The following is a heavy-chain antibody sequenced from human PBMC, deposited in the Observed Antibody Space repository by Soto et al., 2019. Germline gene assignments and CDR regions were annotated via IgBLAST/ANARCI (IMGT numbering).Heavy chain of an antibody. CDR3: ARHLMDPRGRQSYFDT. Sequence: GESLKISCKCSGYHFGSYWIGWVRQTPAEGLEWMGIIYPTNSDTRYSPSFQGQVTVSADRSISTAYLQWRSLEASDTAIYYCARHLMDPRGRQSYFDTWGQGTPVTVSS. CDR2: IYPTNSDT. D-gene: IGHD2-8*01. J-gene: IGHJ4*02. CDR1: GYHFGSYW. V-gene: IGHV5-51*01.